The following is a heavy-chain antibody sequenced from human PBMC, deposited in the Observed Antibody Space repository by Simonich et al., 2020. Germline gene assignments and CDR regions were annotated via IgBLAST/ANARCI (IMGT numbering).Heavy chain of an antibody. V-gene: IGHV4-34*01. D-gene: IGHD6-13*01. J-gene: IGHJ1*01. CDR1: GGSFSGYY. CDR2: INHSEST. Sequence: QVQLQQWGAGLLKPSETLSLTCAVYGGSFSGYYWSWIRQPPGKGLEWIGEINHSESTNYNPTLKSRVTISVDTSKNQFSLKRSSVTAADTAVYYCARGLRVAAAGTAFQHWGQGTLVTVSS. CDR3: ARGLRVAAAGTAFQH.